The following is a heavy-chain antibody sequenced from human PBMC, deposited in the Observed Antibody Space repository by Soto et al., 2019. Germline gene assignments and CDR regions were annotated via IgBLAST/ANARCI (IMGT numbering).Heavy chain of an antibody. Sequence: SETLSLTCSVSGGSIRDYYWGWIRQSPGKGLEWIGYIYYTGTTKYNPSLKSRVTISVDSSKNQFSLKLDSVTAADTAVYYCARLGGYYQAFDSWGQGTLVTVSS. V-gene: IGHV4-59*08. D-gene: IGHD3-22*01. CDR3: ARLGGYYQAFDS. J-gene: IGHJ4*02. CDR2: IYYTGTT. CDR1: GGSIRDYY.